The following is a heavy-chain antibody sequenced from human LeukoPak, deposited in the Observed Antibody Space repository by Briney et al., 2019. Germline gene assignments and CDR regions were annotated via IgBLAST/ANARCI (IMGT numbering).Heavy chain of an antibody. CDR2: IIPIFGTA. CDR3: AREKIVVVPAAMVGWFDP. D-gene: IGHD2-2*01. CDR1: GGTFSSYA. J-gene: IGHJ5*02. Sequence: SVKVSCKASGGTFSSYAISWVRQATGQGLEWIGGIIPIFGTANYAQKYQGRVTITADESTSTAYMELSSLRSEDTAVYYCAREKIVVVPAAMVGWFDPWGQGTLVTVSS. V-gene: IGHV1-69*01.